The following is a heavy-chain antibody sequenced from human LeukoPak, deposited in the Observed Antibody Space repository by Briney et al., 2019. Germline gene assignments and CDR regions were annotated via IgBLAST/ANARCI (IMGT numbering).Heavy chain of an antibody. CDR1: GFTFSSYA. CDR2: ISGSGGST. CDR3: ARLGRYYYYMDV. V-gene: IGHV3-23*01. J-gene: IGHJ6*03. D-gene: IGHD4-11*01. Sequence: GGSLRLSCAASGFTFSSYAMSWVRQAPGKGLEWVSAISGSGGSTYYADSVKGRFTISRDNAKNSLYLQMNSLRAEDTAVYYCARLGRYYYYMDVWGKGTPVTVSS.